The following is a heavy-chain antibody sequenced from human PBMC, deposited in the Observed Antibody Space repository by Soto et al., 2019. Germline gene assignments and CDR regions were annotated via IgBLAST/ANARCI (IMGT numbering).Heavy chain of an antibody. V-gene: IGHV1-3*01. J-gene: IGHJ5*02. CDR1: GYTFTSYA. Sequence: ASVKVSCKASGYTFTSYAMHWVRQAPGQRLEWMGWINAGNGNTKYSQKFQGRVTITRDTSASTAYMELSSLRSEDTAVYYCARAPGGPYCSSTSCYINRFDPWGQGTLVTVSS. CDR2: INAGNGNT. CDR3: ARAPGGPYCSSTSCYINRFDP. D-gene: IGHD2-2*01.